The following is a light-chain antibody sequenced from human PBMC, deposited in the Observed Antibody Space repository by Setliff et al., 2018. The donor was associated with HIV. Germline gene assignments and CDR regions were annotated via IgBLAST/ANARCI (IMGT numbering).Light chain of an antibody. J-gene: IGLJ1*01. CDR1: RSNIGTNT. Sequence: QSALTQPPSASATPGQRVTISCSGSRSNIGTNTVTWYQHLPGTAPKLLIYSDNQRPSGVPDRFSASKSGTSASLAISGLQSEDEADYYCVSWDDSLNGRYVFGTGTKGTVL. V-gene: IGLV1-44*01. CDR3: VSWDDSLNGRYV. CDR2: SDN.